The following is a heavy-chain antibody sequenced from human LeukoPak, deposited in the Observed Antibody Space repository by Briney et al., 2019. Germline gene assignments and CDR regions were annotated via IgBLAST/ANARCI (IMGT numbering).Heavy chain of an antibody. CDR3: AREGGVADY. CDR1: GFILSSYW. CDR2: INLDGSVQ. Sequence: GGSLRLSCATSGFILSSYWMTWVRQAPGQGLEWVANINLDGSVQWYADSVKGRFTISRDNAKNSVYLQMNSLRAEETAVYYCAREGGVADYWGQGTLVTVSS. V-gene: IGHV3-7*01. D-gene: IGHD3-16*01. J-gene: IGHJ4*02.